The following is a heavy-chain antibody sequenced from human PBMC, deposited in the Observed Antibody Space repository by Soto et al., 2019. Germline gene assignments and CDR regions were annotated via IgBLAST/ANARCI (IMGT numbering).Heavy chain of an antibody. V-gene: IGHV3-73*01. CDR3: TRLHFIVEPGINY. CDR1: GLSFSDSG. Sequence: PXGSLRLSCSAAGLSFSDSGIHWVRQASGKGLDWVGRIRTKSNHYATAYAASVKGRFTISRDDSRNTAYLQMNSLETEDTAVYYCTRLHFIVEPGINYWGQGTLVTVSS. J-gene: IGHJ4*02. D-gene: IGHD6-13*01. CDR2: IRTKSNHYAT.